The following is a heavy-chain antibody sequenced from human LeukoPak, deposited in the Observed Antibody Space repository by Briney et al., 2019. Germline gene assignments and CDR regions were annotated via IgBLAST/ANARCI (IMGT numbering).Heavy chain of an antibody. Sequence: GESLKISCKASGYFFTPYWIGCVRQLPGKGLEWVGIIYPRDSDTRYSPSFEGQVTSSTDKSISTAYLHWSSLKASDTAMYYCARRSGTYDPPDYWGQGTLVTVSS. D-gene: IGHD3-3*01. CDR3: ARRSGTYDPPDY. J-gene: IGHJ4*02. CDR2: IYPRDSDT. V-gene: IGHV5-51*01. CDR1: GYFFTPYW.